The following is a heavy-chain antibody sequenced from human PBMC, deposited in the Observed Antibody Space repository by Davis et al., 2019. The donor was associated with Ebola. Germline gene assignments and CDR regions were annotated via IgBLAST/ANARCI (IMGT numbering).Heavy chain of an antibody. Sequence: GESLKISCAASGFTFSSYSMNWVRQAPGKGLEWVSSISSSSSYIYYADSVKGRFTISRDNAKNSLYLQMNSLRAEDTAVYYCARGGPYSGSYYVPFDYWGQGTLVTVSS. J-gene: IGHJ4*02. CDR3: ARGGPYSGSYYVPFDY. CDR2: ISSSSSYI. D-gene: IGHD1-26*01. V-gene: IGHV3-21*01. CDR1: GFTFSSYS.